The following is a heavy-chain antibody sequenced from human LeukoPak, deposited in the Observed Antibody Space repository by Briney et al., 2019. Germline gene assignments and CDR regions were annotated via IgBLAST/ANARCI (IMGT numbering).Heavy chain of an antibody. Sequence: QAGGSLRLSCAASGFTVSTYAMSWVRQAPGMGLQLVSAIDIGGGTTYSADSVKGRFTTSRDNSKNTLYLQMDSLRAEDTAVYFCAKDYRGSFTDWGQGTLVTVSS. D-gene: IGHD1-26*01. J-gene: IGHJ4*02. V-gene: IGHV3-23*01. CDR2: IDIGGGTT. CDR1: GFTVSTYA. CDR3: AKDYRGSFTD.